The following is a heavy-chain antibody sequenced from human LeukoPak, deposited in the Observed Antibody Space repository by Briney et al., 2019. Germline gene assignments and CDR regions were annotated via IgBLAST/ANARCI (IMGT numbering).Heavy chain of an antibody. CDR2: FIPIFGTA. V-gene: IGHV1-69*13. D-gene: IGHD3-3*01. J-gene: IGHJ5*02. CDR1: GGTFSSYA. CDR3: ARGYYDFWSGLHRANNWFDP. Sequence: GASVKVSCKASGGTFSSYAISWVRQAPGQGLEWMGGFIPIFGTANYAQKFQGRVTITADESTSTAYMELSSLRSEDTAVYYCARGYYDFWSGLHRANNWFDPWGQGTLVTVSS.